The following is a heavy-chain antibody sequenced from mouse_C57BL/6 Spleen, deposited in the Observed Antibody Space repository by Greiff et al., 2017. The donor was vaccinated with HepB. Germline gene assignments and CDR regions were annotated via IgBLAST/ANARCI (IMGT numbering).Heavy chain of an antibody. CDR2: IYPGSGNT. CDR3: ARTGGSGYGYFDY. D-gene: IGHD3-2*02. J-gene: IGHJ2*01. Sequence: LEESGAELVRPGASVKLSCKASGYTFTDYYINWVKQRPGQGLEWIARIYPGSGNTYYNEKFKGKATLTAEKSSSTAYMQLSSLTSEDSAVYFCARTGGSGYGYFDYWGQGTTLTVSS. CDR1: GYTFTDYY. V-gene: IGHV1-76*01.